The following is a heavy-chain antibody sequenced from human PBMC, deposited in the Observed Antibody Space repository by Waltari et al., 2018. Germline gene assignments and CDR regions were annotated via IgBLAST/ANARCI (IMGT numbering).Heavy chain of an antibody. CDR1: GGSFSGYY. J-gene: IGHJ6*02. CDR2: INHSGST. D-gene: IGHD3-3*01. CDR3: ARGGYYVLRFLEWLPLDYYYGMDV. Sequence: QVQLQQWGAGLLKPSETLSLTCAVYGGSFSGYYWSWIRQPPGKGREGMGEINHSGSTNYNPSLKSRVTISVDTSKNQFSLKLSSVTAADTAVYYCARGGYYVLRFLEWLPLDYYYGMDVWGQGTTVTVSS. V-gene: IGHV4-34*01.